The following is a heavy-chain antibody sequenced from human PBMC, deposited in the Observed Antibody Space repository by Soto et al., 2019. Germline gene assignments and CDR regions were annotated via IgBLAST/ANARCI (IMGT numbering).Heavy chain of an antibody. V-gene: IGHV1-69*06. CDR1: GGTFSEDA. CDR2: TIPISDSP. Sequence: QVQLEQSGAEVKMPGSSVRVSCKASGGTFSEDAISWVRQAPGQGLEWMGGTIPISDSPKYAQKFQGRVIISADKSTGTSYMELSSLRYDDTAIYFCARGHTGFDVRSDSWGQGTPITVSS. D-gene: IGHD2-8*02. J-gene: IGHJ5*01. CDR3: ARGHTGFDVRSDS.